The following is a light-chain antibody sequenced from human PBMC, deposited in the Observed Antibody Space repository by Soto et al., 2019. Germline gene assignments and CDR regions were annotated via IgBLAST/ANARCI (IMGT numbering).Light chain of an antibody. Sequence: DIQMTQSPSTLSGSVGDRVTITCRASQTISSWLAWYQQKPGKAPKLLIYKASTLKSGVQSRFSGSGSGTEFTLTIRSLQPDDFATYYCKQANSFPLTFGQGTRLEIK. CDR2: KAS. CDR3: KQANSFPLT. CDR1: QTISSW. J-gene: IGKJ5*01. V-gene: IGKV1-5*03.